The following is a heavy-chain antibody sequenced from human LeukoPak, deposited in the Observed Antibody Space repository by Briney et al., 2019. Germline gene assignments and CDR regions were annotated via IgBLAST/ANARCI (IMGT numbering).Heavy chain of an antibody. V-gene: IGHV4-4*02. CDR1: GGSISGTNW. Sequence: SETLCLTCGVSGGSISGTNWWSWVRQPPGQGLEWIGEISLRGLTNYNPSLRSRLTMSLDESKNQVSLNLTSVTAADTAVYYCSRESGPFSPFGFWGQGTLVTVSS. J-gene: IGHJ4*02. CDR3: SRESGPFSPFGF. D-gene: IGHD1-26*01. CDR2: ISLRGLT.